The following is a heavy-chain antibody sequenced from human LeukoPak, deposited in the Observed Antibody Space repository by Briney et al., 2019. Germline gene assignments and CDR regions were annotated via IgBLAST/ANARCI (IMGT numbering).Heavy chain of an antibody. CDR1: GGTFSSXA. D-gene: IGHD3-10*01. V-gene: IGHV1-69*01. CDR2: XLPISGSA. J-gene: IGHJ3*02. Sequence: GSGGTFSSXAXXXVGXAXGXGXXXXXXXLPISGSANYAQKFQGRVTITADESTGTAYMELSSLRSEDTALYYCAREPDVVRVPPDAFDIWGQGTMVTVSS. CDR3: AREPDVVRVPPDAFDI.